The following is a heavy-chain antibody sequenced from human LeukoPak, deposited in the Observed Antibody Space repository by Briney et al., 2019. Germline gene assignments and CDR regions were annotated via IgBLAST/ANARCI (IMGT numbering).Heavy chain of an antibody. CDR3: ARVKDYDSSGYYSRWFDP. D-gene: IGHD3-22*01. CDR2: IIPIFGTA. J-gene: IGHJ5*02. CDR1: GGTFSSYA. Sequence: SVKVSCKASGGTFSSYAISWVRRAPGQGLEWMGGIIPIFGTANYAQKFQGRVTITADESTSTACMELSSLRSEDTAVYYCARVKDYDSSGYYSRWFDPWGQGTLVTVSS. V-gene: IGHV1-69*13.